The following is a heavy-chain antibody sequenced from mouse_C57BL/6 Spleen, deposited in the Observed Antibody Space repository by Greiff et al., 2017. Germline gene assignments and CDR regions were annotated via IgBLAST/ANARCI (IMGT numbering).Heavy chain of an antibody. Sequence: VQLKQSGPELVKPGASVKISCKASGYTFTDYNMDWVKQSHGKSLEWIGDINPNNGGTIYNQKFKGKATLTVDKSSSTAYMELRSLTSEDTAVYYCAREEGYYGYWGQGTLVTVSA. D-gene: IGHD1-1*01. CDR2: INPNNGGT. V-gene: IGHV1-18*01. CDR3: AREEGYYGY. CDR1: GYTFTDYN. J-gene: IGHJ3*01.